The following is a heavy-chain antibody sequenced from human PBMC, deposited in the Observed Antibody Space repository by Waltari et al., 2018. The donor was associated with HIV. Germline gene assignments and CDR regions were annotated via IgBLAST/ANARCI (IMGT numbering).Heavy chain of an antibody. V-gene: IGHV1-2*02. Sequence: QVQLVQSGAEVKKPGASVKVSCKASGYTFTGYYMHWVRQAPGQGLEWMGWINPNRGGTNYAQKFQGRVTMTRDTSISTAYMELSRLRSDDTAVYYCARDRNTNGRLDYFDYWGQGTLVTVSS. CDR1: GYTFTGYY. CDR2: INPNRGGT. CDR3: ARDRNTNGRLDYFDY. D-gene: IGHD2-8*01. J-gene: IGHJ4*02.